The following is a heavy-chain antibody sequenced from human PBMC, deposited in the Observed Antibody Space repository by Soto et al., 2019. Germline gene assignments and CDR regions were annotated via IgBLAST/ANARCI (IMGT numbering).Heavy chain of an antibody. CDR3: GRAARYCSGGSGYGLADY. CDR2: MNPNSGKT. J-gene: IGHJ4*02. V-gene: IGHV1-8*01. Sequence: QVQLVQSGAEVKKPGASVKVSCKASGYTFTSYDMNWVRQATGQGLEWMGWMNPNSGKTGYAQKFQGTVTMTRDTSRRTAYMELSCVRAEDTAVDYRGRAARYCSGGSGYGLADYWGRGTLVTVSS. CDR1: GYTFTSYD. D-gene: IGHD2-15*01.